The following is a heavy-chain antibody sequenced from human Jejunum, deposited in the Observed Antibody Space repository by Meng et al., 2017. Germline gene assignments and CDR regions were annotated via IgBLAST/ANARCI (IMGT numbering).Heavy chain of an antibody. CDR3: ARGPYTHGHFWYFDL. V-gene: IGHV4-39*01. CDR1: GGSISSSSFY. D-gene: IGHD5-18*01. CDR2: IDYTEYT. J-gene: IGHJ2*01. Sequence: QLQVQESGQGLVKPSETLALTCTASGGSISSSSFYWVWIRQPPGMGLEWIGSIDYTEYTHFNASLKSRVTMSIDTSRKQISLMLSSVTAADTAVYYCARGPYTHGHFWYFDLWGRGTLVTVSS.